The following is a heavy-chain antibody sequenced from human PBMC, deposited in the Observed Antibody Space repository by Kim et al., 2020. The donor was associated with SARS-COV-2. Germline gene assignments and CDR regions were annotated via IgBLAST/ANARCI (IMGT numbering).Heavy chain of an antibody. CDR3: ARESPVGGLVRGVISY. Sequence: SLNGRFTISRDTAKNSLYLQMNSRRAEDTAVYYCARESPVGGLVRGVISYWGQGTLVTVSS. D-gene: IGHD3-10*01. J-gene: IGHJ4*02. V-gene: IGHV3-11*06.